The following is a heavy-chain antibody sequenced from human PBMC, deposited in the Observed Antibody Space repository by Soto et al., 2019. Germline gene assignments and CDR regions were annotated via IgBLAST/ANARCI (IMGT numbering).Heavy chain of an antibody. CDR2: ISHSGST. Sequence: SETLSLTCAVSGCSLCSGGYSWSWILQPPGKALEWIGYISHSGSTYYNPSLKSRVTISVDRSKNQFSLKLSSVTAADTALYYCASRAQGWYFDFCGQGTLVIVSS. D-gene: IGHD6-19*01. J-gene: IGHJ4*02. CDR3: ASRAQGWYFDF. V-gene: IGHV4-30-2*01. CDR1: GCSLCSGGYS.